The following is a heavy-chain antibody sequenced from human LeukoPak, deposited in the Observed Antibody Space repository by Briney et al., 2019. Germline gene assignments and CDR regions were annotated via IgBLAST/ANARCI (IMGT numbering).Heavy chain of an antibody. CDR2: IWYDGSNK. Sequence: PGRSLRLSCAVSGFTFSNYGMHWVRQAPGKGLEWVAVIWYDGSNKYYADSVKGRFTISRDNSKNTLFVQMNGLRAEDTAVYYCARDKFRFDYWGQGTLVTVSS. J-gene: IGHJ4*02. CDR1: GFTFSNYG. CDR3: ARDKFRFDY. V-gene: IGHV3-33*08.